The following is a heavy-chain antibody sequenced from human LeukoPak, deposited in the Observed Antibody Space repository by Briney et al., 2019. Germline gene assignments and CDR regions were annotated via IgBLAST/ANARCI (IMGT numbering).Heavy chain of an antibody. CDR3: ARGNPFGGY. CDR1: GFTLSTYW. D-gene: IGHD3-16*01. J-gene: IGHJ4*02. V-gene: IGHV3-7*03. Sequence: GGSLRLSCVASGFTLSTYWMHWVRQAPGKGLEWVANIKQDGSEKYYVDSVKGRFTISRDNAKNSLYLQMNSLRVEDTVVYYCARGNPFGGYWGQGILVTVYS. CDR2: IKQDGSEK.